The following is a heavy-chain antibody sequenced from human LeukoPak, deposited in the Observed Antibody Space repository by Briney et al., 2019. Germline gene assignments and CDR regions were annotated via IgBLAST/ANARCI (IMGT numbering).Heavy chain of an antibody. CDR2: ISDSSAM. CDR1: GFTFSTYS. D-gene: IGHD5-12*01. V-gene: IGHV3-48*01. CDR3: ARDGGYSGYDADC. J-gene: IGHJ4*02. Sequence: GSLRLSCAASGFTFSTYSMKWVRQAPGKGLEWVSYISDSSAMYYADSVRGRFTISRENDKNSLFLQMNSLRAEDTAAYYCARDGGYSGYDADCWGQGTLVTVSS.